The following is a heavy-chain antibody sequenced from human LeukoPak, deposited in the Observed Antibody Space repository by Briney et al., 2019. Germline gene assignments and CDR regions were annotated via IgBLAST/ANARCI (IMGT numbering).Heavy chain of an antibody. D-gene: IGHD2-15*01. J-gene: IGHJ4*02. CDR2: IYYSRST. CDR3: ARGYGGRRVLYCSGGSCSTKLYYFDY. CDR1: GGSISSYY. Sequence: PSETLSLTCTVSGGSISSYYWSWIRQPPGKGLEWIGYIYYSRSTNYNPSLKSRVTISVDTSKNQFSLKLSSVTAADTAVYYCARGYGGRRVLYCSGGSCSTKLYYFDYWGQGTLVTVSS. V-gene: IGHV4-59*01.